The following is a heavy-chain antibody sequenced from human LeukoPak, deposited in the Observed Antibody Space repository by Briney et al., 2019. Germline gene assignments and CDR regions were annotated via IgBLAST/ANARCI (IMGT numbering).Heavy chain of an antibody. V-gene: IGHV3-21*01. D-gene: IGHD4-23*01. CDR3: LASSNSVLAFDY. CDR1: GFTFSSYS. Sequence: PGGSLRLSCAASGFTFSSYSMNWVRQAPGKGPEWVSSISSSSYIYYADSVKGRLTISRDNAKNSLYLQMNSLRAEDTAVYYCLASSNSVLAFDYWGQGTLVTVSS. CDR2: ISSSSYI. J-gene: IGHJ4*02.